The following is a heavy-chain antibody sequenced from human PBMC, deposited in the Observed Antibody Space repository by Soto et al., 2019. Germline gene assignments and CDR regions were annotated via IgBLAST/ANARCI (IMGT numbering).Heavy chain of an antibody. CDR1: GGSFSGYY. Sequence: SETLSLTCAVYGGSFSGYYWSWIRQPPGKGLEWIGDINHSGSTNYNPSLKSRVTISVDTSKNQFSLKLSSVTAADTAVYYCARGDVCSSTSCRYYYYYMDVWGKGTAVTVSS. CDR2: INHSGST. CDR3: ARGDVCSSTSCRYYYYYMDV. V-gene: IGHV4-34*01. D-gene: IGHD2-2*01. J-gene: IGHJ6*03.